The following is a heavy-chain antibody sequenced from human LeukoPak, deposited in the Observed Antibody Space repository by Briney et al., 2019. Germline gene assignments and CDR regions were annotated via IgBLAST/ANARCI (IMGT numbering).Heavy chain of an antibody. Sequence: GRSLRLSCAASGFTFSSYAMHWVRQAPGKGLEWVAVISYDGSNKYYADSVKGRFTISRDNSKNTLYLQMNSLRAEDTAVYYCARDFSYYYDTGAFDIWGQGTMVTVSS. D-gene: IGHD3-22*01. CDR1: GFTFSSYA. V-gene: IGHV3-30-3*01. CDR2: ISYDGSNK. CDR3: ARDFSYYYDTGAFDI. J-gene: IGHJ3*02.